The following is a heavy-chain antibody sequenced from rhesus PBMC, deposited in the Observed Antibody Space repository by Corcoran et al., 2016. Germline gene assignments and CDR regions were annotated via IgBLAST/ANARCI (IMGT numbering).Heavy chain of an antibody. CDR1: GGSISSSY. Sequence: QLQLQESGPGLVKPSETLSVTRAVSGGSISSSYWSWIRQAPGKGLEWIGYIYGSGSSTNYNPSLKSRVTLSVDTSQNQLSLQLSSVTTADTAVYYCAREGRRYSNYFDYWGQGVLVTVSS. D-gene: IGHD5-24*01. J-gene: IGHJ4*01. CDR3: AREGRRYSNYFDY. CDR2: IYGSGSST. V-gene: IGHV4-169*02.